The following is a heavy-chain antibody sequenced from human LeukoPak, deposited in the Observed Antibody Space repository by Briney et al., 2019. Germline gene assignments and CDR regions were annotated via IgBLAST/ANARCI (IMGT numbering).Heavy chain of an antibody. CDR2: TKQDGSEK. J-gene: IGHJ3*02. V-gene: IGHV3-7*01. Sequence: GGSLRLSCAVSGFTFSNYWMSWVRQAPGRGLEWVANTKQDGSEKYYVDSVRGRFTISRDNAKNSLYLQMSSLRAEDTAVNYCARDRYGYSGSDSDAFDIWGRGTLVTVSS. D-gene: IGHD5-12*01. CDR1: GFTFSNYW. CDR3: ARDRYGYSGSDSDAFDI.